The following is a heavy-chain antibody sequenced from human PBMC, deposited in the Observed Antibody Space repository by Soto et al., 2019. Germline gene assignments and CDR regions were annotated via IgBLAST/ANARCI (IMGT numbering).Heavy chain of an antibody. CDR3: EREVVPAAMEGNFDY. CDR1: GGTFSSYT. V-gene: IGHV1-69*08. CDR2: IIPILGIA. D-gene: IGHD2-2*01. J-gene: IGHJ4*02. Sequence: QVQLVQSGAEVKKPGSSVKVSCKASGGTFSSYTISWVRQAPGQGLEWMGRIIPILGIANYAQKFQGRGTITADKSTSTGYMELSSLRSEDTAVYYCEREVVPAAMEGNFDYWGQGTLVTVSS.